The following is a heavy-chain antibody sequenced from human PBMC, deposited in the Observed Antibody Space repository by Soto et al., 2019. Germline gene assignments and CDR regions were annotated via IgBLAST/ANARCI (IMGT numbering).Heavy chain of an antibody. D-gene: IGHD6-19*01. Sequence: EVQLLESGGGLVQPGGSLRLSCAASGFTFSSYAMTWVRQAPGKGLEWVSAISGSGGSTYYADSVKGRFTISSDYSKNMLYLQMNSLRAEDTAVYYCAKGGVAGPYYYCYYMDVWGKGTTVTVSS. CDR2: ISGSGGST. CDR3: AKGGVAGPYYYCYYMDV. V-gene: IGHV3-23*01. J-gene: IGHJ6*03. CDR1: GFTFSSYA.